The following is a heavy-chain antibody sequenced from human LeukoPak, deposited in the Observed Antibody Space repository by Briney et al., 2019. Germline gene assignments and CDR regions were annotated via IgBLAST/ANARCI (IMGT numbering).Heavy chain of an antibody. D-gene: IGHD3-3*01. CDR1: GGPLTDGDYY. Sequence: SETLSLTCTASGGPLTDGDYYWGWVRQPPGTGLHWLATTWRGASLNSRVTISLDTSQNQFSLRLTSVTASDTAVYYCVRIFGYYQEAMDVWGPGITVTVSS. CDR2: TWRG. J-gene: IGHJ6*02. CDR3: VRIFGYYQEAMDV. V-gene: IGHV4-61*08.